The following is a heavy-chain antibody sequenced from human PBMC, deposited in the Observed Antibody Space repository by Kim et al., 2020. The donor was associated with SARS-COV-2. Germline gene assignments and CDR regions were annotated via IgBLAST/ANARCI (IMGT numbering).Heavy chain of an antibody. CDR1: GYSFTSYW. V-gene: IGHV5-10-1*01. D-gene: IGHD3-22*01. CDR2: IDPSDSYT. Sequence: GESLKISCKGSGYSFTSYWISWVRQMPGKGLEWMGRIDPSDSYTNYSPSFQGHVTISADKSISTAYLQWSSLKASDTAMYYCARTYDDSSGYYTADIWGQGTMVTVSS. CDR3: ARTYDDSSGYYTADI. J-gene: IGHJ3*02.